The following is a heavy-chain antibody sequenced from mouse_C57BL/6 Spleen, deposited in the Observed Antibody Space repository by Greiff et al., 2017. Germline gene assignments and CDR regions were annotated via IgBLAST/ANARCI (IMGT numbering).Heavy chain of an antibody. V-gene: IGHV3-6*01. Sequence: EVKLQESGPGLVKPSQSLSLTCSVTGYSITSGYYWNWIRQFPGNKLEWMGYISYDGSNNYNPSLKNRISITRDTSKNQFFLKLNSVTTEDTATYYCARDDYGNYPYYAMDYWGQGTSVTVSS. CDR2: ISYDGSN. CDR3: ARDDYGNYPYYAMDY. D-gene: IGHD2-1*01. CDR1: GYSITSGYY. J-gene: IGHJ4*01.